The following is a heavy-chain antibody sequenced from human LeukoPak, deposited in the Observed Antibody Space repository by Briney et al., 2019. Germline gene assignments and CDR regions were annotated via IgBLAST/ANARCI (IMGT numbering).Heavy chain of an antibody. CDR3: ARDHGGYFDY. D-gene: IGHD3-10*01. Sequence: ASVKVSCKASGYTFTTYGVIWVRQAPGQGLEWMGWISAYNGNTNYAQKLQGRVTMTTDTSTSTAYMELRSLRSDDTAVYYCARDHGGYFDYWGQGTLVTVSS. CDR2: ISAYNGNT. V-gene: IGHV1-18*01. CDR1: GYTFTTYG. J-gene: IGHJ4*02.